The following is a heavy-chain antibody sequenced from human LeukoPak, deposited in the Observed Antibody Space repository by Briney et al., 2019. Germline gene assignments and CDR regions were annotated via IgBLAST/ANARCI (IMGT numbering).Heavy chain of an antibody. CDR3: ARGAPFLWSGDFLSSPSEIYFAS. CDR1: GYTFTSYG. J-gene: IGHJ4*02. Sequence: SVKVSCKASGYTFTSYGISWVRQAPGQGLEWMGWINPNSGGTNYAQKFQGRVTMTRDTSISTAYMELSRLRADDTAVYYCARGAPFLWSGDFLSSPSEIYFASWARGPRVTAPS. D-gene: IGHD3-10*01. V-gene: IGHV1-2*02. CDR2: INPNSGGT.